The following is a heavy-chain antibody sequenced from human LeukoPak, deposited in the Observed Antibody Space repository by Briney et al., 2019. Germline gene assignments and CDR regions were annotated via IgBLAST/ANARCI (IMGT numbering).Heavy chain of an antibody. CDR2: IYHSGST. J-gene: IGHJ4*02. CDR1: GGSISSSNW. CDR3: ARDTSGDTYYYDSSGYYGLDY. D-gene: IGHD3-22*01. Sequence: SETLSLPCAVSGGSISSSNWWSWVRQPPGKGLEWIGEIYHSGSTNYNPSLKSRVTISVDKSKNQFSLKLSSVTAADTAVYYCARDTSGDTYYYDSSGYYGLDYWGQGTLVTVSS. V-gene: IGHV4-4*02.